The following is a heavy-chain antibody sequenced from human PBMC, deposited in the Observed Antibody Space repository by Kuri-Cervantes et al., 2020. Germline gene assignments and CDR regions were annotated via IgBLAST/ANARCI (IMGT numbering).Heavy chain of an antibody. J-gene: IGHJ6*02. CDR2: IVVGSGNT. V-gene: IGHV1-58*01. CDR1: GFTFTSSA. Sequence: SVKVSCKASGFTFTSSAVQWVRQARGQRLEWIGWIVVGSGNTNYAQKFQERVTITRDMSTSTAYMELSSLRSEDTAVYYCARGSYQLLWPSGGYYYGMDVWGQGTTVTVSS. D-gene: IGHD2-2*01. CDR3: ARGSYQLLWPSGGYYYGMDV.